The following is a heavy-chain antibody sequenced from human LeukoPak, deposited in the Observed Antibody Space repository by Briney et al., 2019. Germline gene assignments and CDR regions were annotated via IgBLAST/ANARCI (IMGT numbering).Heavy chain of an antibody. V-gene: IGHV4-61*02. Sequence: SETLSLTRAVSGDSISSGRYFWTWIRQPAGKGLEWIGRVYTVGTTDYNPSLRSRVTMSVDTSKNQFSLKLSSVTAADTAVYYCARATKRDAFDIWGQGTMVTVSS. CDR3: ARATKRDAFDI. CDR1: GDSISSGRYF. CDR2: VYTVGTT. J-gene: IGHJ3*02. D-gene: IGHD1-26*01.